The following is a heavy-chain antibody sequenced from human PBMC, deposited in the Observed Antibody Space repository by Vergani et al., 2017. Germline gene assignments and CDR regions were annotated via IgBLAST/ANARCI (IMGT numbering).Heavy chain of an antibody. CDR2: ISSSSSYI. J-gene: IGHJ6*03. CDR3: ARDLRGSYYYYYMDV. Sequence: EVQLVESGGGLVKPGGSLRLSCAASGFTFSSYSMNWVRQAPGKGLEWVSSISSSSSYIYYADSVKGRFTISRDNAKNSLYLQMNSLRAEDTAVYYCARDLRGSYYYYYMDVWGKGTTVTVSS. CDR1: GFTFSSYS. V-gene: IGHV3-21*01. D-gene: IGHD3-16*01.